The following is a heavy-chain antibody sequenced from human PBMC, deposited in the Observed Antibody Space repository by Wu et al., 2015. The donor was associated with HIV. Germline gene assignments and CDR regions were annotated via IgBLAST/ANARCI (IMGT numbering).Heavy chain of an antibody. CDR2: INPNSGGT. V-gene: IGHV1-2*02. CDR1: GYTFTGYY. J-gene: IGHJ5*02. CDR3: ARDGRTRFLRRENWFDP. D-gene: IGHD3-3*01. Sequence: QVQLVQSGAEVKKPGASVKVSCKASGYTFTGYYMHWVRQAPGQGLEWMGWINPNSGGTNYAQKFQGRVTMTRDTSISTAYMELSRLRSDDTAVYYCARDGRTRFLRRENWFDPWGQGTLVTVSS.